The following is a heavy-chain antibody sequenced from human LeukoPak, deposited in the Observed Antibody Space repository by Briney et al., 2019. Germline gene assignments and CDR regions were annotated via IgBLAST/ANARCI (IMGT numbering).Heavy chain of an antibody. CDR2: ISSSSSYI. D-gene: IGHD3-3*01. J-gene: IGHJ4*02. Sequence: GGSLRLSCAGAGFTFSSYSMNWVRQAPGKGLEWVSSISSSSSYIYYADSVKGRFTISRDNAKNSLYLQMNSLRAEDTAVYYCASTTDFWSGYFDYWGQGTLVTVSS. CDR1: GFTFSSYS. V-gene: IGHV3-21*01. CDR3: ASTTDFWSGYFDY.